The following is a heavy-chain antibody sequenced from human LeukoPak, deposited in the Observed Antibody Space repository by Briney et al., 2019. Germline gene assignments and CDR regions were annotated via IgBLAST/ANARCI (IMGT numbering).Heavy chain of an antibody. CDR2: IYYSGST. CDR1: GGSISSYY. J-gene: IGHJ6*02. CDR3: ARATLGGYGPGYYYYYGMDV. V-gene: IGHV4-59*01. Sequence: ETLSLTCTVSGGSISSYYWSWIRQPPGKGLEWIGYIYYSGSTNYSPSLKSRVTISVDTSKNQFSLKLSSVTAADTAVYYCARATLGGYGPGYYYYYGMDVWGQGTTVTVSS. D-gene: IGHD5-18*01.